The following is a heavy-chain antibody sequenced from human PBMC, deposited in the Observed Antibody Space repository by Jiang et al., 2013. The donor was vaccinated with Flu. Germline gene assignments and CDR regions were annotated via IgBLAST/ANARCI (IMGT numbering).Heavy chain of an antibody. V-gene: IGHV1-3*01. Sequence: SGAEVKKPGASVKVSCKASGYTFTSYAMHWVRQAPGQRLEWMGWINAGNGNTKYSQKFQGRVTITRDTSASTAYMELSSLRSEDTAVYYCARERNRTGTTPVNWFDPWGQGTLVTVSS. J-gene: IGHJ5*02. CDR2: INAGNGNT. D-gene: IGHD1-1*01. CDR1: GYTFTSYA. CDR3: ARERNRTGTTPVNWFDP.